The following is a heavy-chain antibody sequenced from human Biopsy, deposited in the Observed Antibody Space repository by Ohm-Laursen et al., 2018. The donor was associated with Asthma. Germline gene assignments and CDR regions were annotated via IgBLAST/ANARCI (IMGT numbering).Heavy chain of an antibody. V-gene: IGHV3-30*18. CDR2: ISYDGREK. CDR3: AKDRFDGSVTSHYYYYGIDV. D-gene: IGHD3-10*01. J-gene: IGHJ6*02. Sequence: LSLTCAASGFAFGNYAMYWVRQAPGKGPEWVALISYDGREKGYVDSVKGRFTISRDNFRNTLYVEMSSLRPEDSATYYCAKDRFDGSVTSHYYYYGIDVWGQGTAVTVSS. CDR1: GFAFGNYA.